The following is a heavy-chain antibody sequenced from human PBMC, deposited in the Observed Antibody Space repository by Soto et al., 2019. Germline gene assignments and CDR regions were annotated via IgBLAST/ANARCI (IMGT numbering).Heavy chain of an antibody. D-gene: IGHD3-9*01. CDR2: MTSDGSSK. CDR3: ARDRVIRYTGYELDL. J-gene: IGHJ5*02. Sequence: QMQLLESGGGVVQPGKALRLSCAASGFAFNSHSMHWVRQAPGKGLEWLALMTSDGSSKFYADSVKGRCTISRDNSKNTLYLEMSRLRSEDTAVYYCARDRVIRYTGYELDLWGQGTLVTVSS. CDR1: GFAFNSHS. V-gene: IGHV3-30-3*01.